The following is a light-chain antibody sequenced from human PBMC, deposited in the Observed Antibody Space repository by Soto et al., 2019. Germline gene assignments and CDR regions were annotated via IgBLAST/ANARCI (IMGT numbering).Light chain of an antibody. CDR1: SSDVGYYNY. V-gene: IGLV2-11*01. CDR3: CSYAGSPRYV. J-gene: IGLJ1*01. Sequence: QSALTQPRSVSGSPGQSVTISCTGTSSDVGYYNYVSWYQQHPGKAPKVMIYDVSERPSGVPDRFSGSKSGNTASLTISGLQAEDEADYYCCSYAGSPRYVFGTGTKVTV. CDR2: DVS.